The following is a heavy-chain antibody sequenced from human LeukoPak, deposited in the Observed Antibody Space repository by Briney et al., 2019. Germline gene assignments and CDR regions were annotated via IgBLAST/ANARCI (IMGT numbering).Heavy chain of an antibody. D-gene: IGHD1-1*01. CDR3: ARCTTGRTFGSLREIKRSREIDY. CDR1: GFTFSDYT. V-gene: IGHV3-21*01. J-gene: IGHJ4*02. CDR2: ISSSSTYI. Sequence: GGSLRLSCAASGFTFSDYTMNWVRQAPGKGLEWISSISSSSTYIYYADSLKGRFTISRDNAKNSLFLQMNSLRVEDTAVYYCARCTTGRTFGSLREIKRSREIDYWGQGTLVTVSS.